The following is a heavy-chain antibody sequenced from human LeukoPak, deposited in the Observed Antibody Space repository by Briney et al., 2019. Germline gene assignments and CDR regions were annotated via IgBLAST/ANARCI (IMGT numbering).Heavy chain of an antibody. CDR3: SSNNYYDADY. CDR2: IYYSGST. D-gene: IGHD3-22*01. J-gene: IGHJ4*02. V-gene: IGHV4-59*12. Sequence: SETLSLTCTVSGGSISSYYWSWIRQPPGKGLEWIGYIYYSGSTNYNPSLKSRVTISVDKSKNQFSLKLSSVTAADTAVYFCSSNNYYDADYWGQGTLVTVSS. CDR1: GGSISSYY.